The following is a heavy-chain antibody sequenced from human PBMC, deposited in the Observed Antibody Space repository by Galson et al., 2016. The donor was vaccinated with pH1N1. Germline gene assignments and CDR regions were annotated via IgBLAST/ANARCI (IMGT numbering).Heavy chain of an antibody. CDR1: GFSLSTSAVG. CDR2: IFWNDDR. CDR3: AHREYGDFVGSFDH. J-gene: IGHJ4*02. D-gene: IGHD4-17*01. V-gene: IGHV2-5*01. Sequence: PALVKPTQTLRLTCTLSGFSLSTSAVGVGWIRQPPGKALEWLALIFWNDDRYYRPSLKNGLTITKGTSENLVVLTMTNMDPVDTATYYCAHREYGDFVGSFDHWGQGALVTVSS.